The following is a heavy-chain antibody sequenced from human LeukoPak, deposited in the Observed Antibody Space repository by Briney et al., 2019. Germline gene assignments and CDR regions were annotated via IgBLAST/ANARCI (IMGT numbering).Heavy chain of an antibody. V-gene: IGHV4-59*12. Sequence: PSETLSLTCTVSGGSMSPYHWGWIRQPPGKGLEWTGPIYYSGSTNYNPSLKSRVTISVDTSKNQFSLKLSSVTAADTAIYYCARAVSGRFDYWGQGTLVTVSS. D-gene: IGHD6-19*01. CDR2: IYYSGST. CDR1: GGSMSPYH. CDR3: ARAVSGRFDY. J-gene: IGHJ4*02.